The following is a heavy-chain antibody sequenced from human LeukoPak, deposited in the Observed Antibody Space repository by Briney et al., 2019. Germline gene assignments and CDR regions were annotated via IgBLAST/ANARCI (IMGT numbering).Heavy chain of an antibody. CDR3: AKASVRGSGSYYFDY. J-gene: IGHJ4*02. D-gene: IGHD3-10*01. CDR1: GFTFSSYG. V-gene: IGHV3-30*18. CDR2: IPYDGSNK. Sequence: GGSLRLSCAASGFTFSSYGMHWVRQAPGKGLEWVAVIPYDGSNKYYADSVKGRFTISRDNSKNTLYLQMNSLRAEDTAVYYCAKASVRGSGSYYFDYWGQGTLVTVSS.